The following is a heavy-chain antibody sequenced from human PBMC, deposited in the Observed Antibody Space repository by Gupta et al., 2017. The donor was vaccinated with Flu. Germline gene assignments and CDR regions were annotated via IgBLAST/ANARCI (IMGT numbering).Heavy chain of an antibody. V-gene: IGHV3-53*04. Sequence: EVQLVEPGRDLVHRGGSVRLSCSGCGFTVRSNFLNWVRQAPGKGLEWVSVIYPNGKTYYADSVKGRFTISRHDSDNTVYLHMNNLRLDDTAVYFCAREEGYCSGDSCFGFHPWGQGTLVTVSS. CDR3: AREEGYCSGDSCFGFHP. J-gene: IGHJ5*02. CDR1: GFTVRSNF. D-gene: IGHD2-15*01. CDR2: IYPNGKT.